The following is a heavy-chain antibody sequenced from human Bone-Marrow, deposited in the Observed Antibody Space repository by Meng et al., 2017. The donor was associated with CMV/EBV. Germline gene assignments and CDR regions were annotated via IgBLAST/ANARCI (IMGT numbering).Heavy chain of an antibody. J-gene: IGHJ5*02. CDR2: INPNSGGT. V-gene: IGHV1-8*01. D-gene: IGHD3-10*01. CDR1: GYTFASYY. CDR3: TRGRGSTHKGNWFDP. Sequence: ASVKVSCKASGYTFASYYIHWVRQAPGQGLEWMGWINPNSGGTNYAQKFQGRLTMTRNTSINTAYMDLSSLRSEDTAIYYCTRGRGSTHKGNWFDPWGQGTLVTVSS.